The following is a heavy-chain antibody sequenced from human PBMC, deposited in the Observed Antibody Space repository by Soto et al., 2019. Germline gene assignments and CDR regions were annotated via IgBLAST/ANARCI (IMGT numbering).Heavy chain of an antibody. Sequence: GGSLRLSCAASGFTFSSYAMSWVRQAPGKGLEWVSAISGSGGSTYYADSVKGRFTISRDNSKNTLYLQMNSLRAEDTAVYYCAKNYDFWSGYYTGIISAFDIWGQGTMVTVSS. CDR2: ISGSGGST. D-gene: IGHD3-3*01. J-gene: IGHJ3*02. V-gene: IGHV3-23*01. CDR3: AKNYDFWSGYYTGIISAFDI. CDR1: GFTFSSYA.